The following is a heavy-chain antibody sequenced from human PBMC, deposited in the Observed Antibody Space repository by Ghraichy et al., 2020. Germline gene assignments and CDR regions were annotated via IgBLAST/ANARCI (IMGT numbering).Heavy chain of an antibody. CDR2: INHSGST. J-gene: IGHJ4*02. CDR3: ASHYDSSGYQGSMNY. Sequence: SETLSLTCAVYGGSFSGYYWSWIRQPPGKGLEWIGEINHSGSTNYNPSLKSRVTISVDTSKNQFSLKLSSVTAADTAVYYCASHYDSSGYQGSMNYWGQGTLVTVSS. V-gene: IGHV4-34*01. D-gene: IGHD3-22*01. CDR1: GGSFSGYY.